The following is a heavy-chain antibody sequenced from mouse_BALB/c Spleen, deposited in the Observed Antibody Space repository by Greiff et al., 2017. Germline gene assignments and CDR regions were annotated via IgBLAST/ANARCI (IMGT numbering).Heavy chain of an antibody. Sequence: EVHLVESGPSLVKPSQTLSLTCSVTGDSITSGYWNWIRKFPGNKLEYMGYISYSGSTYYNPSLKSRISITRDTSKNQYYLQLNSVTTEDTATYYCAIYGNYVDYAMDYWGQGTSVTVSS. CDR1: GDSITSGY. V-gene: IGHV3-8*02. J-gene: IGHJ4*01. D-gene: IGHD2-1*01. CDR3: AIYGNYVDYAMDY. CDR2: ISYSGST.